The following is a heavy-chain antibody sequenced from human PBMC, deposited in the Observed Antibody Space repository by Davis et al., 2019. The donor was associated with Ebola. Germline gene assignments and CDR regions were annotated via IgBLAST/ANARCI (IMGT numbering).Heavy chain of an antibody. J-gene: IGHJ3*02. CDR3: VRDDRYAFDI. V-gene: IGHV3-74*01. CDR1: GFTFSSYW. Sequence: GESLKISCAASGFTFSSYWMHWVRQAPGKGLVWVSRINSDGSSTSYADSVKGRFTISRDNAKNSLFLQLNSLRDEDTAVYYCVRDDRYAFDIWGLGTMVTVSS. CDR2: INSDGSST.